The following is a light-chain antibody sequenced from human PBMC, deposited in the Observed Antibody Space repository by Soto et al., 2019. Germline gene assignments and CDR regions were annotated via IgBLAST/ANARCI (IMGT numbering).Light chain of an antibody. J-gene: IGKJ4*01. CDR1: QGINDY. CDR2: GAS. CDR3: QKYSSVPLS. V-gene: IGKV1-27*01. Sequence: PMTQSPSSLSASLGDRVTITCRASQGINDYLAWYQQKPGETPKVLIYGASTLHSGVPSRFSGSVSGTDFTLTISSLQPEDVATYYCQKYSSVPLSFGGGTKVEIK.